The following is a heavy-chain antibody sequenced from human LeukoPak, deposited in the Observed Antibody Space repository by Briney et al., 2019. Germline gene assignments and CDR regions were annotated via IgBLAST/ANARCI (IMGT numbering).Heavy chain of an antibody. CDR3: ARDRGIPYDFWSGYFDAFDI. CDR1: GVAVNSYF. Sequence: QTGGSLRLSCAVAGVAVNSYFMGWVRQAPGKGLEGVSIISSEGFIYYADSVKGRFTISRDNFKNTLYLQMNSLRDEDTAFYYCARDRGIPYDFWSGYFDAFDIWGQGTMVTVSS. CDR2: ISSEGFI. V-gene: IGHV3-53*01. J-gene: IGHJ3*02. D-gene: IGHD3-3*01.